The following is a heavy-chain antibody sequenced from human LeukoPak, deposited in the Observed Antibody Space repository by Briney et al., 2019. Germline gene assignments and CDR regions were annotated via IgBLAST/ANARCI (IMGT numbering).Heavy chain of an antibody. CDR3: ARGVDPRDLKPRDY. CDR1: GFTVSGNY. CDR2: IYSGGST. J-gene: IGHJ4*02. D-gene: IGHD5-12*01. V-gene: IGHV3-53*01. Sequence: GGSLRLSCAASGFTVSGNYISWVRQAPGKGLEWVSVIYSGGSTYYADSVKGRFTISRDNSKNTLYLQMNSLRAEDTAVYYCARGVDPRDLKPRDYWGQGTLVTVSS.